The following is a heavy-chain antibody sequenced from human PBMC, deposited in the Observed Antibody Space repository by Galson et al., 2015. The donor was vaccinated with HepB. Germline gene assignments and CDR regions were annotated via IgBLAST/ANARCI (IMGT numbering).Heavy chain of an antibody. V-gene: IGHV3-33*06. CDR3: VKDGGYCSSTSCHIYFYGLDV. CDR2: IWYDGTNK. D-gene: IGHD2-2*01. Sequence: SLRLSCAASGFTFSSHGMHWVRQAPGKGLEWVAVIWYDGTNKNYADSVKGRFIISRDNSKNTLYLQMNSLRADDTAAYYCVKDGGYCSSTSCHIYFYGLDVWGQGTTVTVSS. J-gene: IGHJ6*02. CDR1: GFTFSSHG.